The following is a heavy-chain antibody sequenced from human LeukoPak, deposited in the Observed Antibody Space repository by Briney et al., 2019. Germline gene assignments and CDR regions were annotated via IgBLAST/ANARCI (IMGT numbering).Heavy chain of an antibody. CDR3: ARVVGYGDYPFDY. Sequence: GASVKVSCKASGYTFTGHYMHCVRQAPGQGLEWMGWIYPNSGGTNYAQKFQGRVTMTRDTSISTAYMELSRLRSDDTAVYYCARVVGYGDYPFDYWGQGTLVTVSS. D-gene: IGHD4-17*01. CDR1: GYTFTGHY. J-gene: IGHJ4*02. CDR2: IYPNSGGT. V-gene: IGHV1-2*02.